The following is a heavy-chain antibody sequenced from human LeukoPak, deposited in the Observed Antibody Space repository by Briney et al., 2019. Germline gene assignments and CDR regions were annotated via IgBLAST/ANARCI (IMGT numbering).Heavy chain of an antibody. V-gene: IGHV4-59*01. Sequence: SETLSLTCTVSGGSISSYYWSWIRQPPGKGLKWIGYIYYSGSTNYNPSLKSRVTISVDTSKNQFSLKLSSVTAADTAVYYCARDMAYCSGGSCHDSVGFDPWGQGTLVTVSS. J-gene: IGHJ5*02. D-gene: IGHD2-15*01. CDR1: GGSISSYY. CDR3: ARDMAYCSGGSCHDSVGFDP. CDR2: IYYSGST.